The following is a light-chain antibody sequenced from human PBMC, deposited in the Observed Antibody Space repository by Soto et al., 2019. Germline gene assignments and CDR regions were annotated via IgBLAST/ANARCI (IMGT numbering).Light chain of an antibody. CDR1: SSDVGGYQY. CDR3: SSYTSSRTLLYV. CDR2: EVS. J-gene: IGLJ1*01. Sequence: QSALTQPASVSGSPGQSVTISCTGSSSDVGGYQYVSWYQQHPGKAPKLIIYEVSNRPSGVSNRFSGSKSGNTASLTISGLQAEYEADYYCSSYTSSRTLLYVFGTGTKLTVL. V-gene: IGLV2-14*01.